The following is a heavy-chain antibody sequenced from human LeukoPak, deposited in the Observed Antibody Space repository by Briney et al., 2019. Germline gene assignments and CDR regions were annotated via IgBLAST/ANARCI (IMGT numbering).Heavy chain of an antibody. J-gene: IGHJ4*02. CDR3: ARDSGYYGSGAFDY. V-gene: IGHV4-39*02. CDR2: ICYSGST. D-gene: IGHD3-10*01. CDR1: GGSLCSGSYY. Sequence: SETLSLTCTVSGGSLCSGSYYSGSVRPPPGTGRGWVGSICYSGSTYSNPSLKSRVTISVDTFKNQFSLKLSSVTAADTAVYYCARDSGYYGSGAFDYWGQGTLVTVSS.